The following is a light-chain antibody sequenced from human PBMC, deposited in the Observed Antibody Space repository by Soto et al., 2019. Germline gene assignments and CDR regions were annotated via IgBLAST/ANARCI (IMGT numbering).Light chain of an antibody. CDR3: QQYDSPPWT. V-gene: IGKV1-5*03. CDR2: KAS. J-gene: IGKJ1*01. CDR1: QSISSW. Sequence: DIQMTQSPSTLSASVGDRVTITCRASQSISSWLAWYQQKPGKAPNLLIYKASSLESGVPSRFSGSGSGTEFTLTISSLQPDEFATYYCQQYDSPPWTFGQGTKVEIK.